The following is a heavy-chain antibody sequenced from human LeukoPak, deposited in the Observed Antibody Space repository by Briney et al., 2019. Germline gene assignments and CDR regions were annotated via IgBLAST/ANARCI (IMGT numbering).Heavy chain of an antibody. CDR2: IYYSGST. V-gene: IGHV4-39*01. Sequence: SETLSLTCTVSGGSISSSSYYWGGIRQPPGKGLEWIGSIYYSGSTYYNPSLKSRVTISVDTSKNQFSLKLSSVTAADTAVYYCARRGRAATYYDFWSGYYPFDYWGQGTLVTVSS. CDR1: GGSISSSSYY. D-gene: IGHD3-3*01. J-gene: IGHJ4*02. CDR3: ARRGRAATYYDFWSGYYPFDY.